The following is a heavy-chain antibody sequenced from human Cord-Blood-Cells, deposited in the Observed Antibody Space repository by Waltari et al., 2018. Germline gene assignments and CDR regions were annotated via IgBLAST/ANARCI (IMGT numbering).Heavy chain of an antibody. D-gene: IGHD5-18*01. J-gene: IGHJ4*02. V-gene: IGHV1-2*02. CDR2: INPNSGCT. CDR3: ARSKGIQLWLLNY. Sequence: QVQLVQSGAEVKKPGASVKVSCKASGYTFTGYDMHWVRQAPGRGLGWMGWINPNSGCTNHAQKFQGRVPMTRDTSISTAYMELSRLRSDDTAVYYCARSKGIQLWLLNYWGQGTLVTVSS. CDR1: GYTFTGYD.